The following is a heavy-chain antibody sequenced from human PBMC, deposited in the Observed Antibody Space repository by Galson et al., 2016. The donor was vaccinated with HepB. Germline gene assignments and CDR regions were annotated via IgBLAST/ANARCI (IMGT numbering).Heavy chain of an antibody. D-gene: IGHD7-27*01. V-gene: IGHV5-10-1*01. J-gene: IGHJ6*03. CDR1: GYIFTSYW. CDR2: IDPSDSYV. Sequence: QSGAEVKKPGESLKISCKTSGYIFTSYWIDWVRQMPGKGLEWLGRIDPSDSYVNYGPSFRGHVTLSVEKSISTAYLQWSSLKAPDTAIYYCARGKSTSSWGGYVYVDVWGKGTTVTVSS. CDR3: ARGKSTSSWGGYVYVDV.